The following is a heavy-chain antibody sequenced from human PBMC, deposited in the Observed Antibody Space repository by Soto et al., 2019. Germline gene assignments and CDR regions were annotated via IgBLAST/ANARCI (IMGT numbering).Heavy chain of an antibody. Sequence: QVQLQESGPGLVKPSQTLSLTCTVSGGSIKSNDYYWNWIRQHPEKVLEWIGYTYSSGSTYYNPSVKSRVSKSVDPPKNHFALRLTSVTAADTAMYYCARAIRIVHLKGPTADTFDIWGQGTLVSVSS. CDR2: TYSSGST. D-gene: IGHD3-3*02. CDR3: ARAIRIVHLKGPTADTFDI. V-gene: IGHV4-31*03. CDR1: GGSIKSNDYY. J-gene: IGHJ3*02.